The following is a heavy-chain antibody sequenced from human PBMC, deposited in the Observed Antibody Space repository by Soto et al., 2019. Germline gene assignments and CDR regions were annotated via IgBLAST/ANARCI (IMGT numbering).Heavy chain of an antibody. V-gene: IGHV1-18*01. CDR1: GYTFTSYG. Sequence: GASVKVSCKASGYTFTSYGISWVRQAPGQGLEWMGWISAYNGNTNYAQKLQGRVTMTTDTSTSTAYMELRSLRSDDTAVYYCARDRRSLYYYGSGSYYNGLLWFDPWGQGTLVTVSS. CDR3: ARDRRSLYYYGSGSYYNGLLWFDP. D-gene: IGHD3-10*01. J-gene: IGHJ5*02. CDR2: ISAYNGNT.